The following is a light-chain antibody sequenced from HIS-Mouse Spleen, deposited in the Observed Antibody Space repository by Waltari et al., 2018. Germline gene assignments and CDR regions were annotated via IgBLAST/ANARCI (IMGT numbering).Light chain of an antibody. CDR3: CSYAGSSTWV. CDR2: EGS. V-gene: IGLV2-23*01. Sequence: QSALTQPASVSGSPGQSITISCTGTSSDVGSYNLVSWYQQHPGKAPKLMIYEGSKRTSWVPNRFSGSKSGNTASLTIAGLQAEDEADYYCCSYAGSSTWVFGGGTKLTVL. CDR1: SSDVGSYNL. J-gene: IGLJ3*02.